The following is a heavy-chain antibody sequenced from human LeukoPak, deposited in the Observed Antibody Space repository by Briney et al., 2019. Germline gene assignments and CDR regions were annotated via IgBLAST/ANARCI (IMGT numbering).Heavy chain of an antibody. D-gene: IGHD3-16*02. CDR1: GYTFTSRG. V-gene: IGHV1-18*01. J-gene: IGHJ3*02. CDR3: ASGRIAPTAFDI. CDR2: ISTYNGNT. Sequence: AASVTVSCKASGYTFTSRGISWVRQAPGQGLEWMGWISTYNGNTNYAQKLQGRVSMTTDTSTSTAYMDLRSLRSDDTAVYYCASGRIAPTAFDIWGQGTMVTVSS.